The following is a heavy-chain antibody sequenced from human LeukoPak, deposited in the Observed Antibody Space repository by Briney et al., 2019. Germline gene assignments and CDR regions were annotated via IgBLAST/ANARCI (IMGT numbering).Heavy chain of an antibody. D-gene: IGHD5-24*01. CDR1: GYTFTGYY. CDR3: AREVVEMATIGGFDY. CDR2: IIPIFGTA. V-gene: IGHV1-69*13. J-gene: IGHJ4*02. Sequence: GASVKVSCKASGYTFTGYYMHWVRQAPGQGLEWMGGIIPIFGTANYAQKFQGRVTITADESTSTAYMELSSLRSEDTAVYYCAREVVEMATIGGFDYWGQGTLVTVSS.